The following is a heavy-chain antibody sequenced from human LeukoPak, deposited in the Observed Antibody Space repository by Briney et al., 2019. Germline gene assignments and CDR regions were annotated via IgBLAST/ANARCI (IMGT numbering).Heavy chain of an antibody. Sequence: GGSLRLSCGASGITFSSYSMNWVRQAPGKGLEWVSFISSSGSTKYYADSVKGRFTISRDNSKNTLYLQMSNLRAEDTAVYFCARGGGLDVRGQGATVTVSS. V-gene: IGHV3-48*01. D-gene: IGHD3-16*01. J-gene: IGHJ6*02. CDR2: ISSSGSTK. CDR1: GITFSSYS. CDR3: ARGGGLDV.